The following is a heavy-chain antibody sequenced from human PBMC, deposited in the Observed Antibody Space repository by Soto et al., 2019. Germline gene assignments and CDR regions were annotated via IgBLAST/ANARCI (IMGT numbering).Heavy chain of an antibody. Sequence: QVQLVESGGGVVQPGRSLKLSCAASGFSFSTYGMHWVRQAPGKGLEWVALIWYDGSDKDYTDSVKGRFTISRDDSRNTLYLQMNNRRVEDTAVYYCGRDKGFGEYMNNCFDPWGQGTLVTVSS. D-gene: IGHD3-10*01. CDR3: GRDKGFGEYMNNCFDP. V-gene: IGHV3-33*01. J-gene: IGHJ5*02. CDR2: IWYDGSDK. CDR1: GFSFSTYG.